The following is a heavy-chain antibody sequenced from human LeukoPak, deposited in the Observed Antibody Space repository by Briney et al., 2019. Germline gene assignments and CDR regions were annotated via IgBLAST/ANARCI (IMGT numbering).Heavy chain of an antibody. CDR3: ARPRLEYCSGGSCFDAFDI. Sequence: GSLRLSCAASGFIFNEYTLHWVRQGPGKGLEWVSLISWDGGSTYYADSVKGRFTISRDNSKNTLFLQMNSLTAEDTAIYSCARPRLEYCSGGSCFDAFDIWGQGTMVTVSS. J-gene: IGHJ3*02. V-gene: IGHV3-43*01. CDR2: ISWDGGST. D-gene: IGHD2-15*01. CDR1: GFIFNEYT.